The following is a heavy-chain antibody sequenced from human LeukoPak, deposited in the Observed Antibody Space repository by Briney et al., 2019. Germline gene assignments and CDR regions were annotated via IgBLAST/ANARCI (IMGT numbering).Heavy chain of an antibody. CDR2: INGNSGVT. D-gene: IGHD6-13*01. Sequence: AAVKVSCKASGYTFSDYYIHWVRQAPGQGLEWMGWINGNSGVTNHAPKFQGRVTVTRDTSITTAYVELSSLRSDDTAVYYCARARITAAGTSGYHFYYMDVWGEGTTVIVSS. J-gene: IGHJ6*03. CDR1: GYTFSDYY. CDR3: ARARITAAGTSGYHFYYMDV. V-gene: IGHV1-2*02.